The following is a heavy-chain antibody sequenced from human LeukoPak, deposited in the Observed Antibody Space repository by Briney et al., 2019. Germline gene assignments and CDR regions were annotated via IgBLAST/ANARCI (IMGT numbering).Heavy chain of an antibody. V-gene: IGHV3-30*02. Sequence: GGSLGLSCAASGFTFSNYAITGVGQAQGRGLEGVTFVRFDGSDKNYADSVKGRFTISRDNSKNTLSLQMISLRAEDTAVYYCAKSLYPDAFDIWGQGTMVTVS. CDR1: GFTFSNYA. CDR3: AKSLYPDAFDI. CDR2: VRFDGSDK. J-gene: IGHJ3*02. D-gene: IGHD2-8*01.